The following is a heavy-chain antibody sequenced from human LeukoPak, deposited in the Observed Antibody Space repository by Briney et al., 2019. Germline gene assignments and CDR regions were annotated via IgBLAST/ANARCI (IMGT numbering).Heavy chain of an antibody. V-gene: IGHV4-38-2*02. Sequence: SETLSLTCTVSAYSISSGYYWGWIRQPPGKGLDWIGSIYHSGSTYYNPSLKSRVTISVDTSKNQFSLKLSSVTAADTAVYYCARLAKIVVVITPKYYFDYWGQGTLVTVSS. CDR1: AYSISSGYY. CDR3: ARLAKIVVVITPKYYFDY. CDR2: IYHSGST. D-gene: IGHD3-22*01. J-gene: IGHJ4*02.